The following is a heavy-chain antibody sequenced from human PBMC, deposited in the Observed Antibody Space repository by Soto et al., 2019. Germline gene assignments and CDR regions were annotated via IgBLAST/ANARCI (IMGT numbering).Heavy chain of an antibody. CDR1: GFTFSSYG. J-gene: IGHJ4*02. V-gene: IGHV3-33*01. Sequence: GGSLRLSCAASGFTFSSYGMHWVRQAPGKGLEWVAVIWYDGGNKYYADSVKGRFTISRDNSKNKLYLQMNSLRDEDTAVYYCARDPGSGWYLAYWGQGSLVTVSS. D-gene: IGHD6-19*01. CDR3: ARDPGSGWYLAY. CDR2: IWYDGGNK.